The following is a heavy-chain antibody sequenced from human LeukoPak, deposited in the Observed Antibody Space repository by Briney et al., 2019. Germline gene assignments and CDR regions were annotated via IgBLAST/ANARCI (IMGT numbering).Heavy chain of an antibody. CDR3: ARVRLSDYYDSSGYYYSN. D-gene: IGHD3-22*01. Sequence: GGSLRLSCAASGFTFSSYSMNWVRQASGKGLEWVSSISSSSSYIYYADSVKGRFTISRDNAKNSLYLQMNSLRAEDTAVYYCARVRLSDYYDSSGYYYSNWGQGTLVTVSS. CDR2: ISSSSSYI. CDR1: GFTFSSYS. V-gene: IGHV3-21*01. J-gene: IGHJ4*02.